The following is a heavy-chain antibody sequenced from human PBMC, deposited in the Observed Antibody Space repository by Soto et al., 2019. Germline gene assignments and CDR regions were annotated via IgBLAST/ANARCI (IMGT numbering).Heavy chain of an antibody. CDR1: GYTFTSYG. J-gene: IGHJ3*02. Sequence: ASVKVSCKASGYTFTSYGISWVRQAPGQGLEWMGWISAYNGNTNYAQKLQGRVTMTTDTSTSTAYMELRSLRSDDTAVYYCARDPFFCGGGSGYSGVFDIWGQGKMVTVSS. CDR3: ARDPFFCGGGSGYSGVFDI. V-gene: IGHV1-18*01. D-gene: IGHD2-15*01. CDR2: ISAYNGNT.